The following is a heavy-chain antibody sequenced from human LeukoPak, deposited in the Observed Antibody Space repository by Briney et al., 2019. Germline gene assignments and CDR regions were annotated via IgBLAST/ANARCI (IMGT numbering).Heavy chain of an antibody. CDR1: GFTFDDYA. V-gene: IGHV3-9*01. CDR3: AKDKVAGYYYYYYMDV. CDR2: ISWSSGSI. J-gene: IGHJ6*03. Sequence: SGGSLRLSCAASGFTFDDYAMHWVRQAPGKGLEWVSGISWSSGSIGYADSVKGRFTISRDNAMNSPYLQMNSLRAEDTALYYCAKDKVAGYYYYYYMDVWGKGTTVNVSS. D-gene: IGHD6-19*01.